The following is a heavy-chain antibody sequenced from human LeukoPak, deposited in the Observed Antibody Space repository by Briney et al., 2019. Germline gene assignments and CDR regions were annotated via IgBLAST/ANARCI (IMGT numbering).Heavy chain of an antibody. J-gene: IGHJ4*02. Sequence: GASVKVSCKASGYTFSSYDINWVRQATGQGLEWMGWMNPNSGNTGYAQKFQGRVTMTRNTSISTAYMEPSSLRSEDTAMYYCARGRNQRELRLLSYWGQGTLVTVSS. V-gene: IGHV1-8*01. CDR3: ARGRNQRELRLLSY. D-gene: IGHD1-14*01. CDR1: GYTFSSYD. CDR2: MNPNSGNT.